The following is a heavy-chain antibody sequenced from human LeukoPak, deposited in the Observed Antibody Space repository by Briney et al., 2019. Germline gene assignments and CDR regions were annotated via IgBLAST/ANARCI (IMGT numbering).Heavy chain of an antibody. J-gene: IGHJ4*02. V-gene: IGHV3-53*01. Sequence: PGGSLRLSCAAAGFTVNANYVTWVRQAPGKGLECVSVIYSGDSTYYADSVKGRFTISRDNSKNTLYLQMNSLRAEDTAIYYCARVNKGHYLDYWGKGTLVTVSS. CDR2: IYSGDST. CDR1: GFTVNANY. D-gene: IGHD1/OR15-1a*01. CDR3: ARVNKGHYLDY.